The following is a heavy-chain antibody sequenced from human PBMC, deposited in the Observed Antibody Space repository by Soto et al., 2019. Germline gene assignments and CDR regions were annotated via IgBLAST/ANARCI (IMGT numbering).Heavy chain of an antibody. J-gene: IGHJ4*02. CDR1: GFTFSNYN. D-gene: IGHD1-26*01. CDR3: ARGNSAEGPLGY. V-gene: IGHV3-21*01. CDR2: ISSSGSYI. Sequence: GGSLRLSCAASGFTFSNYNMNWVRQAPGKGPEWVSSISSSGSYIYYADSVKGRFTISRDNAKNSLYLQMNGLRAEDTAVYYCARGNSAEGPLGYWGQGTLVTV.